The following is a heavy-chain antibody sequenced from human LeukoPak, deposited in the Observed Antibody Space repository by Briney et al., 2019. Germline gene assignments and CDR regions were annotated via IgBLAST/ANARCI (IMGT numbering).Heavy chain of an antibody. Sequence: GGSLRLSCAASGFTFSSYSMNWVRQAPGKGLEWVSSISSSSSYIYYADSVKGRFTISRDNAKNSLYLQMNSLRAEDTAVYYCARGLTTLTTSVDYWGQGTLVTVSS. D-gene: IGHD4-17*01. CDR2: ISSSSSYI. V-gene: IGHV3-21*01. CDR1: GFTFSSYS. CDR3: ARGLTTLTTSVDY. J-gene: IGHJ4*02.